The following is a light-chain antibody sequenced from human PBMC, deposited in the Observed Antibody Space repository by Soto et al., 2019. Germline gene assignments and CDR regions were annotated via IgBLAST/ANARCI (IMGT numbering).Light chain of an antibody. J-gene: IGKJ1*01. CDR1: QSISSW. CDR2: DAS. V-gene: IGKV1-5*01. Sequence: DIQMTQSPSTLSASVGDRVTITSRASQSISSWLAWYQQKPGKAPKLLIYDASSLESGVPSRFSGSRSGTEFTLTISSLQPDDFATYYCQQYNSYSTWTFGQGTKVEIK. CDR3: QQYNSYSTWT.